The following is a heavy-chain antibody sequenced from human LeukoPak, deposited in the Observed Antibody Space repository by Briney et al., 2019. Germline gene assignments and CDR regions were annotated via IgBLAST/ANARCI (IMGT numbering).Heavy chain of an antibody. Sequence: SVKVSCKASGYTFTSYDINWVRQAPGQGLEWMGGITPIFGTAKYAQKFQGRVTITAVESMSTAYMELSSLRSEDTAVYYCARGWLAETTVVTPYNYWGQGTLVTVSS. J-gene: IGHJ4*02. CDR2: ITPIFGTA. V-gene: IGHV1-69*13. D-gene: IGHD4-23*01. CDR3: ARGWLAETTVVTPYNY. CDR1: GYTFTSYD.